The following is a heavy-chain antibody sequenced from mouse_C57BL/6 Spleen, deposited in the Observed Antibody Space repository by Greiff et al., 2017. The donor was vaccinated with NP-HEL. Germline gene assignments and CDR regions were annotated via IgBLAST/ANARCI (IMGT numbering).Heavy chain of an antibody. V-gene: IGHV1-9*01. CDR3: ARGGTGTWCAY. CDR1: GYTFTGYW. CDR2: ILPGGGST. Sequence: VKLMESGAELMQPGASVKLSCKATGYTFTGYWIEWVKQRPGHGLEWIAAILPGGGSTNYNEKFKGKATFTADTSSNTAYMQLSSLTTEDSAIYYCARGGTGTWCAYWGQGTLVTVSA. D-gene: IGHD4-1*01. J-gene: IGHJ3*01.